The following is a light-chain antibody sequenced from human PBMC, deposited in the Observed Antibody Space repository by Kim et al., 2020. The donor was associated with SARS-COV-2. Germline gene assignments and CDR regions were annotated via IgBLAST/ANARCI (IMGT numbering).Light chain of an antibody. J-gene: IGKJ5*01. Sequence: ASVGDRVTIPCRASQDIRNDLGWYQQSPGRAPKRLIYGASSLQSGVPSMFSGSGSGTEFTLTISSLQPEDFATYFCLQHNTYPITFGQGTRLEIK. CDR1: QDIRND. V-gene: IGKV1-17*01. CDR3: LQHNTYPIT. CDR2: GAS.